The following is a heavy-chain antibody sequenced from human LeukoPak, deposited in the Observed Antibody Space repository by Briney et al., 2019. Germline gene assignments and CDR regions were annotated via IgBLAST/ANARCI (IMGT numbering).Heavy chain of an antibody. CDR2: INHSGST. D-gene: IGHD1-20*01. J-gene: IGHJ1*01. Sequence: PSETLSLTCAVYGGSFSGYYWSWIRQPPGKGLEWIGEINHSGSTNYNPSLKSRVTISVDTSKNQFSLKLSSVTAADTAVYYCARPLTIAGTWNFQNWGQGTLVTVSS. V-gene: IGHV4-34*01. CDR3: ARPLTIAGTWNFQN. CDR1: GGSFSGYY.